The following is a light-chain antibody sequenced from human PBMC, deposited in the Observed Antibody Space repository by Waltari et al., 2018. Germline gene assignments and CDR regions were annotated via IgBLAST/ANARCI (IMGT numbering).Light chain of an antibody. J-gene: IGLJ3*02. CDR1: TSSIGSNN. Sequence: QSVLTQPPSASETPGQRVTLSCSGSTSSIGSNNVYWHQQPPGAAPKLLIYRSNQRPSGVLDRCSGSKSGTSASLAISGLRSEDEADYYCATWDNSLSGQWVFGGGTKLTVL. CDR3: ATWDNSLSGQWV. CDR2: RSN. V-gene: IGLV1-47*01.